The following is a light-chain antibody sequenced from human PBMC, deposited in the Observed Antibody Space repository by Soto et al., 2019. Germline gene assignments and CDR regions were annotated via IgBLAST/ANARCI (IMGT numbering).Light chain of an antibody. CDR2: EAT. CDR3: CSYAGSNSWF. Sequence: QSALTQPASVSGSPGQSITISCTGTSSDVGNYDLVSWYQHHPGEAPKLMIYEATRRPSGIPDRFSGSKSGNTASLTISGLQAEDEAHYYCCSYAGSNSWFFGGGTKLTVL. CDR1: SSDVGNYDL. J-gene: IGLJ3*02. V-gene: IGLV2-23*01.